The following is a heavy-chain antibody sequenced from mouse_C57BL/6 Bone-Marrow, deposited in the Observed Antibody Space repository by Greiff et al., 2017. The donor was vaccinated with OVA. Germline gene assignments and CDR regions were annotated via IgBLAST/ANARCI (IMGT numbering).Heavy chain of an antibody. D-gene: IGHD1-1*01. CDR3: TTPRDYYGSSYGY. V-gene: IGHV14-4*01. CDR2: IDPENGDT. J-gene: IGHJ2*01. Sequence: EVQLQQSGAELVRPGASVKLSCTASGFNIKDDYMHWVKQRPEQGLEWIGWIDPENGDTEYASKFQGKATITADTSSNTAYLQLSSLTSEDTAVYYCTTPRDYYGSSYGYWGQGTTLTVSS. CDR1: GFNIKDDY.